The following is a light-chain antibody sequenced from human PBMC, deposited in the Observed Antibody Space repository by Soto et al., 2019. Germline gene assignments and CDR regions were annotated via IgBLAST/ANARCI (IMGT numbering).Light chain of an antibody. CDR1: QSVSNY. J-gene: IGKJ4*01. V-gene: IGKV3-20*01. Sequence: EIVLTQSPGTLSSSPGERATLSCRASQSVSNYLAWYQQKPGQAPRLLIYGASSRATGIPDRFSGSGSGTDFTLTISRVEPEDFAVYYCQQYDNSPLTFGGGTKVEIK. CDR2: GAS. CDR3: QQYDNSPLT.